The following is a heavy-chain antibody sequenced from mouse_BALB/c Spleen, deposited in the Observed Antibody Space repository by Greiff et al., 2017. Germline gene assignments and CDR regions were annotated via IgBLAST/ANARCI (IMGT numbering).Heavy chain of an antibody. CDR3: ARANSVFDY. J-gene: IGHJ2*01. CDR1: GFTFSSFG. Sequence: EVKVVESGGGLVQPGGSRKLSCAASGFTFSSFGMHWVRQAPEKGLEWVAYISSGSSTIYYADTVKGRFTISRDNPKNTLFLQMTSLRSEDTAMYYCARANSVFDYWGQGTTLTVSS. CDR2: ISSGSSTI. V-gene: IGHV5-17*02. D-gene: IGHD4-1*01.